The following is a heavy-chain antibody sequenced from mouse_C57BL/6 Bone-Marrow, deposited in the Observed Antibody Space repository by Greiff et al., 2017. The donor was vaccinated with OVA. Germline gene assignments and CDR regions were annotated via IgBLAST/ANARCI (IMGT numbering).Heavy chain of an antibody. Sequence: EVQRVESGGDLVKPGGSLKLSCAASGFTFSSYGMSWVRQTPDKRLEWVETISSGGSYTYYPDSVKGRFTISGDNAKNTLYLQLSRLKSEVTAMYYCAKHSGGSAFAYWGQGTLVTVSA. J-gene: IGHJ3*01. V-gene: IGHV5-6*01. D-gene: IGHD3-1*01. CDR2: ISSGGSYT. CDR3: AKHSGGSAFAY. CDR1: GFTFSSYG.